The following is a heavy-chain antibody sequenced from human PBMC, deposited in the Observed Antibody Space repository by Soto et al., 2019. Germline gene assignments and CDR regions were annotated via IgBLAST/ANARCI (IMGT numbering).Heavy chain of an antibody. CDR3: ARIIAAVGAFDI. J-gene: IGHJ3*02. D-gene: IGHD6-13*01. CDR2: IYYSGSA. V-gene: IGHV4-61*08. Sequence: SETLSLTCTVSGGSISSGGYYWSWIRQHPGKGLEWIGYIYYSGSADYNPSLKSRVTISVYTSKNQFSLKVSSVTAADTAVYYCARIIAAVGAFDIWGQGTMVTVSS. CDR1: GGSISSGGYY.